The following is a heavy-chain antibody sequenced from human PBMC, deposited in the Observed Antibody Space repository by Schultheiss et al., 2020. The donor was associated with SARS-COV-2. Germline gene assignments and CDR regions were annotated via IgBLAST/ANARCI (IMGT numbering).Heavy chain of an antibody. CDR1: GFTFSSYA. Sequence: GESLKISCAASGFTFSSYAMHWVRQAPGKGLEWVAVISYDGSNKYYADSVKGRFTISRDNSKNTLYLQMNSLRAEDTAVYYCARDSWYYGMDVWGQGTTVTVSS. CDR3: ARDSWYYGMDV. CDR2: ISYDGSNK. V-gene: IGHV3-30-3*01. D-gene: IGHD2-15*01. J-gene: IGHJ6*02.